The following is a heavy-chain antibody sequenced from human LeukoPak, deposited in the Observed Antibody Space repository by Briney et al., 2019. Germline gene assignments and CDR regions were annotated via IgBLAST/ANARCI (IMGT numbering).Heavy chain of an antibody. D-gene: IGHD3-22*01. V-gene: IGHV4-59*01. CDR1: GGSISSYY. J-gene: IGHJ4*02. CDR2: IYYRGST. Sequence: PSETLSLTCTVSGGSISSYYWTWIRQPPGKGLEWIGYIYYRGSTIYNPSLKSRVIISVDTSNNHFSLKLSSVTAADTAAYYCARGNYYDSSGYYVDYWGQGTLVTVSS. CDR3: ARGNYYDSSGYYVDY.